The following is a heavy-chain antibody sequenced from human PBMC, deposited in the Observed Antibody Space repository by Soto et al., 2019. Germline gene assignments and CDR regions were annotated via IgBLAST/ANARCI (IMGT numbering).Heavy chain of an antibody. CDR3: AKTASMTIRDGVDP. CDR1: GFPFSRYA. Sequence: EVQVLESGGGLVQPGGSLRLSCAASGFPFSRYAMSWVRQAPGQGLEWVSAISGCGSNPYYADSVKGRFTISRDNSKNTLYLQMNSRRAEDTALYYCAKTASMTIRDGVDPWCQGTLVTVSS. D-gene: IGHD4-17*01. J-gene: IGHJ5*02. V-gene: IGHV3-23*01. CDR2: ISGCGSNP.